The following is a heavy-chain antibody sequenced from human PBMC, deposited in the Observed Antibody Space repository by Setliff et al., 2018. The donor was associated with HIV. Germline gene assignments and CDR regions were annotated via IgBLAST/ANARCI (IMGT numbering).Heavy chain of an antibody. V-gene: IGHV4-38-2*02. J-gene: IGHJ4*02. D-gene: IGHD5-18*01. CDR1: GYSISRAYH. Sequence: PSETLSLTCAVSGYSISRAYHWGWIRQPPGKGLEWIGSIFHTGTTSYNPSLKSRVTISVDTSKNQFSLKLSSVTAADTAVYYCARDRIQLDYWGQGTLVTVSS. CDR3: ARDRIQLDY. CDR2: IFHTGTT.